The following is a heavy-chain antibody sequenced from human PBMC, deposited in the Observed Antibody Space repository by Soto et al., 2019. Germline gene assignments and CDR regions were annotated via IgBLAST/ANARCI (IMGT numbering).Heavy chain of an antibody. Sequence: PGGSLRLSCTVSGLTFSTYWMHWVRQAPGKGLVWVSRINGDGTSTAYADSVKGRFTISRDNAKNTLYLQMNSLRVEDTAVCYCARDRRAEIVVVPAASNRFDPWGQGTLVTVSS. CDR2: INGDGTST. D-gene: IGHD2-2*01. CDR1: GLTFSTYW. J-gene: IGHJ5*02. CDR3: ARDRRAEIVVVPAASNRFDP. V-gene: IGHV3-74*01.